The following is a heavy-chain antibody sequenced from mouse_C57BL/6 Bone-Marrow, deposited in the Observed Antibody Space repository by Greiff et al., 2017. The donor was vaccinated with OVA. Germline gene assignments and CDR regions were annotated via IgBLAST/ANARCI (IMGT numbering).Heavy chain of an antibody. CDR1: GYSITSGYY. J-gene: IGHJ4*01. CDR3: ARVYDGYPYAMDY. CDR2: ISYDGSN. D-gene: IGHD2-3*01. Sequence: EVQLQESGPGLVKPSQSLSLTCSVTGYSITSGYYWNWIRQFPGNKLEWMGYISYDGSNNYNPSLKNRISITRDTSKNQFFLKLNSVTTEDTATYYCARVYDGYPYAMDYWGQGTSVTVSS. V-gene: IGHV3-6*01.